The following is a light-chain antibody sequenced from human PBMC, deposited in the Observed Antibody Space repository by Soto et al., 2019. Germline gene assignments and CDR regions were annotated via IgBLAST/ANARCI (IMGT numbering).Light chain of an antibody. CDR1: NIGSER. CDR3: QVWDGSSEHVV. CDR2: YDS. J-gene: IGLJ2*01. Sequence: SYELTQPPSVSVAPGKTARITCGGNNIGSERVNWYQQKPGQAPVLVIYYDSDRPSGIPERISGSNSGNTATLTISRVEAGDEADYYCQVWDGSSEHVVFGGGTKLPVL. V-gene: IGLV3-21*04.